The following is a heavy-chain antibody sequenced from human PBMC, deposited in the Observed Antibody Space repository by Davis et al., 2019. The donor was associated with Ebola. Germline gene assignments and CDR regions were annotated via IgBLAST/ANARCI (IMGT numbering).Heavy chain of an antibody. CDR1: GGSISSFY. Sequence: PGGSLRLSCTVSGGSISSFYWNWVRQPPGKGLEWIGYIYYSGSTNYNPSLKSRVTISVDTSKNQFSLKVRSVTAADTAVYYCARDFPLDVCGKGTTVTVSS. CDR2: IYYSGST. CDR3: ARDFPLDV. V-gene: IGHV4-59*01. J-gene: IGHJ6*04.